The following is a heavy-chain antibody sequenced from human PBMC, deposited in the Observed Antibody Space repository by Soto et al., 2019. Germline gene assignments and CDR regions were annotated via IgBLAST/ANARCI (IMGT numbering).Heavy chain of an antibody. J-gene: IGHJ4*02. CDR1: GYTFTSYG. D-gene: IGHD3-10*01. V-gene: IGHV1-18*01. Sequence: QVQLVQAGAEVQKPGASVKVSCKASGYTFTSYGITWERQGPGQGLEWMGWISAYNGNTSYAEEPQGSVPLPTDTSASTGYMELMSLRSDDTAVYYCSRGHSGRSVAYWGQGTLVTVPS. CDR2: ISAYNGNT. CDR3: SRGHSGRSVAY.